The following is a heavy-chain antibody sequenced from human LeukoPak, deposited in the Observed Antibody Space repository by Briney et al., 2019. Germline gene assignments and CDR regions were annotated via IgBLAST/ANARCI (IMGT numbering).Heavy chain of an antibody. V-gene: IGHV1-2*02. D-gene: IGHD5-18*01. CDR1: GYTFTVYY. Sequence: EASVKVSCKASGYTFTVYYMHWVRQAPGQGREWMGWINPNSGGTNYAQKFQGRVTMTRDTSISTAYMELSRLRSDDTAVYYCARSYSYDAFDIWGQGTMVTVSS. CDR2: INPNSGGT. J-gene: IGHJ3*02. CDR3: ARSYSYDAFDI.